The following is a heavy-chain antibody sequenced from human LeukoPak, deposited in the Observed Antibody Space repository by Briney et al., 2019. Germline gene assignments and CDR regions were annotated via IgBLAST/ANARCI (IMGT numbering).Heavy chain of an antibody. V-gene: IGHV3-30*18. J-gene: IGHJ3*02. CDR1: GFTFSSYG. D-gene: IGHD6-19*01. CDR3: AKVIAVAGLGAFDI. Sequence: PGGSLRLSCAASGFTFSSYGMHWVRQAPGKGLEWVAVISYDGSNKYYADSVKGRFTISRDNSKNTLYLQMNSLRAEDTAVYYCAKVIAVAGLGAFDIWGRGTMVTVSS. CDR2: ISYDGSNK.